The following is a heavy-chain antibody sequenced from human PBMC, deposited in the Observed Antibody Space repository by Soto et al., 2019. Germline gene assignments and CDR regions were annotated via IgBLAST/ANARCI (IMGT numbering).Heavy chain of an antibody. J-gene: IGHJ6*02. D-gene: IGHD6-19*01. CDR2: IDPSDSYT. V-gene: IGHV5-10-1*04. Sequence: PGESLKISCKGSGYSFTSYWISWVRQMPGKGLEWMGRIDPSDSYTRYSPSFQGQVTISADKSISTAYLQWSSLKASDTAMYYCARAQGEIAVTGTPYYYYGMDVWGQGTTVTVSS. CDR1: GYSFTSYW. CDR3: ARAQGEIAVTGTPYYYYGMDV.